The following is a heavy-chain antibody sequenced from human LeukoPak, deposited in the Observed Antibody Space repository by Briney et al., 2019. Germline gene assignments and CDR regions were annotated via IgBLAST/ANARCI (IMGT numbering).Heavy chain of an antibody. CDR1: GFTFSDYY. J-gene: IGHJ4*02. CDR3: ARDSSMLRGPLVIYYFDF. CDR2: ISSSGSTI. Sequence: GGSLRLSCAASGFTFSDYYMSWIRQAPGKGLEWVSYISSSGSTIYYADSVKGRFTISRDNSKNTLYLQMNSLRADDTAVYYCARDSSMLRGPLVIYYFDFWGQGTLVTVSS. D-gene: IGHD3-10*01. V-gene: IGHV3-11*01.